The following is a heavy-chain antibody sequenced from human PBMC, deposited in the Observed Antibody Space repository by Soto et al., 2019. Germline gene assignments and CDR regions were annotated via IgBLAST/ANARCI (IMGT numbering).Heavy chain of an antibody. Sequence: SLRLYCTASGFTFGDYAMSWVRQAPGKGLEWVGFIRSKAYGGTTEYAASVKGRFTISRDDSKSIAYLQMNSLKTEDTAVYYCTRVGYDILTGYYIFDYWGQGTLVTVSS. CDR2: IRSKAYGGTT. V-gene: IGHV3-49*04. CDR1: GFTFGDYA. CDR3: TRVGYDILTGYYIFDY. D-gene: IGHD3-9*01. J-gene: IGHJ4*02.